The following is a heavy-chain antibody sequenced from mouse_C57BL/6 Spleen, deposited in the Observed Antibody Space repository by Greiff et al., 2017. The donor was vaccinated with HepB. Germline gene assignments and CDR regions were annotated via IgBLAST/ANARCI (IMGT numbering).Heavy chain of an antibody. J-gene: IGHJ2*01. CDR1: GFTFSSYG. D-gene: IGHD4-1*01. CDR3: ARLELGQYYFDY. CDR2: ISSGGSYT. Sequence: DVMLVESGGDLVKPGGSLKLSCAASGFTFSSYGMSWVRQTPDKRLEWVATISSGGSYTYYPDSVKGRFTISRDNAKNTLYLQMSSLKSEDTAMYYCARLELGQYYFDYWGQGTTLTVSS. V-gene: IGHV5-6*02.